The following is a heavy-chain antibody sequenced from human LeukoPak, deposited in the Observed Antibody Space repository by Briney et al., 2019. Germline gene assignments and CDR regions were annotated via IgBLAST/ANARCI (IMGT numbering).Heavy chain of an antibody. D-gene: IGHD1-20*01. Sequence: GGSLRLSCAASGFTVSSNYMSWVPQAPGKGLEWVSVIYSGGSTYYADSVKGRFTISRDNSKNTLYLQMNSLRAEDTAVYYCARDAYNWNDGTYYFDYWGQGTLVTVSS. CDR1: GFTVSSNY. V-gene: IGHV3-66*01. CDR3: ARDAYNWNDGTYYFDY. CDR2: IYSGGST. J-gene: IGHJ4*02.